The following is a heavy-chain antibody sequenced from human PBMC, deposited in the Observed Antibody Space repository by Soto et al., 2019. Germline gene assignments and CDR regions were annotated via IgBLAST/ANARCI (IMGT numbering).Heavy chain of an antibody. D-gene: IGHD6-13*01. Sequence: EVQLLESGGGLVQPGGSLRLSCAASRFTFSNYAVTWVRQAPGKGLEWVSTISGSGGSTYYADSVKGRFTISRDNSKNTLYLQMNSLRAEDTAVYYCAKDQGSSWYDIDYWGQGTLVTVSS. J-gene: IGHJ4*02. CDR3: AKDQGSSWYDIDY. V-gene: IGHV3-23*01. CDR2: ISGSGGST. CDR1: RFTFSNYA.